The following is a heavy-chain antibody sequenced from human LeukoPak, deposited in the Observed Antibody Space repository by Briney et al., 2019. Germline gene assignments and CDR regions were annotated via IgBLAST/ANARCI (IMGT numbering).Heavy chain of an antibody. J-gene: IGHJ5*02. V-gene: IGHV3-23*01. Sequence: GGSLRLFCGVSGFTLSSYGMSGVRGAPGRGLEGVSSISGCGGSTYYADSVKGRFTNSRDNSNNTLYPQMNSLRAEDTAVYYCAKRFTTGTTNWFDPWGQGTLVTVSS. CDR3: AKRFTTGTTNWFDP. D-gene: IGHD1-1*01. CDR2: ISGCGGST. CDR1: GFTLSSYG.